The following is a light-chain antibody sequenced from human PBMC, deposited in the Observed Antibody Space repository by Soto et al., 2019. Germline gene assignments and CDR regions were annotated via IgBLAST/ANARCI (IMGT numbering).Light chain of an antibody. Sequence: DIQMTQSPSTLPASVGDRVTMACRASQSISSWLAWYQQKPGKAPKLLIYAASTLQSGVPSRFSGSGSGAEFTLTISSLQPEDFATYYCQQLNSYPQTFGQGTKVDIK. J-gene: IGKJ1*01. CDR3: QQLNSYPQT. V-gene: IGKV1-5*01. CDR1: QSISSW. CDR2: AAS.